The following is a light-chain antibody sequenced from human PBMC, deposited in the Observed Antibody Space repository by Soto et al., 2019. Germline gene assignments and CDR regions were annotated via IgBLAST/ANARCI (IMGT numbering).Light chain of an antibody. Sequence: QSALTQPASVSESPGQSITISCTGTSSDIGASTFVSWYQQHPGKAPKLLIYEVSNRPSGISNRFSGSKSANTASLTISGLQAEDEADYYCSSYTRTNTFVFGTGTKLTVL. CDR2: EVS. CDR1: SSDIGASTF. V-gene: IGLV2-14*03. J-gene: IGLJ1*01. CDR3: SSYTRTNTFV.